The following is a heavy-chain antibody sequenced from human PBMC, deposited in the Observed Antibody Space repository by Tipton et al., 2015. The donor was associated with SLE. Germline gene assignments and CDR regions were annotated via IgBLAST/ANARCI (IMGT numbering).Heavy chain of an antibody. CDR3: ATSRDGYNS. CDR2: ISGSGGST. D-gene: IGHD5-24*01. CDR1: GFTFSSYA. J-gene: IGHJ4*02. V-gene: IGHV3-23*01. Sequence: SLRLSCAASGFTFSSYAMSWVRRAPGKGLEWVSAISGSGGSTYYADSVKGRFTISRDNSKNTLYLQMNSLGAEETAVYHCATSRDGYNSWGQGTRVTVSS.